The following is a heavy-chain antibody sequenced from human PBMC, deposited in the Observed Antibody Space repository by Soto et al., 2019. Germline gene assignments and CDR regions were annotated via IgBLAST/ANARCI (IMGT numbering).Heavy chain of an antibody. J-gene: IGHJ1*01. CDR1: GGSFSGYY. Sequence: QVQLQQWGAGLLKPSETLSLTCAVYGGSFSGYYWSWIRQPPGKGLEWIGEINHSGSTNYNPSLKSRATISVDTSKNQFSLKLISVTAADTAVYYCARADYDILTGYHKSPEYFQHWGQGTLVTVSS. D-gene: IGHD3-9*01. CDR3: ARADYDILTGYHKSPEYFQH. V-gene: IGHV4-34*01. CDR2: INHSGST.